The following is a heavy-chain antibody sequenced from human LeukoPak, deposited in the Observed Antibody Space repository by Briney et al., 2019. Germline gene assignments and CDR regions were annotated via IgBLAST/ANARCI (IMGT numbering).Heavy chain of an antibody. V-gene: IGHV3-21*01. CDR2: ISSSSTHI. D-gene: IGHD6-6*01. J-gene: IGHJ4*02. Sequence: GGSLRLSCAASGFTLSSYSMNWVRQAPGKGLEWVSYISSSSTHIYYADSVKGRFTISRDNARNSLYLQMNSLRAEDTAIYYCARSEHSSSSFDYWGQGTLVTVSS. CDR1: GFTLSSYS. CDR3: ARSEHSSSSFDY.